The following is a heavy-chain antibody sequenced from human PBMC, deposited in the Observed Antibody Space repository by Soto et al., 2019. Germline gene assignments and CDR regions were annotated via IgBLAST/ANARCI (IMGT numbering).Heavy chain of an antibody. Sequence: PSETLSLTCTFYGGTFSGYYWIWIRQPTGKGLEWIGEINHSGSTNYNPSLKSRVTISVDTSKNQFSLKLSSVTAADTAVYYCARGKPYCSSTSCYDHYYYGMDVWGQGTTVTVSS. V-gene: IGHV4-34*01. CDR1: GGTFSGYY. CDR3: ARGKPYCSSTSCYDHYYYGMDV. D-gene: IGHD2-2*01. J-gene: IGHJ6*02. CDR2: INHSGST.